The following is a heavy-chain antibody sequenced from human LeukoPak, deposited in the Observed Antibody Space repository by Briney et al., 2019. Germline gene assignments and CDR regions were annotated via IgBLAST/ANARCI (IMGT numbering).Heavy chain of an antibody. V-gene: IGHV4-31*03. J-gene: IGHJ4*02. D-gene: IGHD3-10*01. CDR2: IYYSGSS. CDR3: ARGFFYYYGSGSYFDY. Sequence: PSETLSLTCTVSGGSINNGGYYWSWIRQHPGKGLEWIGYIYYSGSSYYNPSLRSRVTISVDTSKNHFSLKLSSVTAADTAVYYCARGFFYYYGSGSYFDYWGQGTLVTVSS. CDR1: GGSINNGGYY.